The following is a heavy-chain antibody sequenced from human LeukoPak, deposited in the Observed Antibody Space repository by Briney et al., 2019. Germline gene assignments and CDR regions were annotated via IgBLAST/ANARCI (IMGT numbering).Heavy chain of an antibody. CDR3: ARGMVYDSSGYMYYFDY. V-gene: IGHV3-30*03. CDR1: GFTFSSYG. J-gene: IGHJ4*02. CDR2: ISYDGSNK. D-gene: IGHD3-22*01. Sequence: GRSLRLSCAAPGFTFSSYGMHWVRQAPGKGLEWVAVISYDGSNKYYADSVKGRFTISRDNSKNTLYLQMNSLRAEDTAVYYCARGMVYDSSGYMYYFDYWGQGTLVTVSS.